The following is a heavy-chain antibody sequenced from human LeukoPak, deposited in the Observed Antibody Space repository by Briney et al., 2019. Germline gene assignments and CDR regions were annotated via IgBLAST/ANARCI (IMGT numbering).Heavy chain of an antibody. Sequence: QPGGSLRLSCAASGFTFDDYAMHWVGQAPGKGLEWVAGISWNSGSIGYADSVKGRFTISRDNAKTSLYLQMNSLRAEDTAVYYCARDKRELDYWGQGTLVTVSS. CDR1: GFTFDDYA. CDR2: ISWNSGSI. D-gene: IGHD1-26*01. V-gene: IGHV3-9*01. J-gene: IGHJ4*02. CDR3: ARDKRELDY.